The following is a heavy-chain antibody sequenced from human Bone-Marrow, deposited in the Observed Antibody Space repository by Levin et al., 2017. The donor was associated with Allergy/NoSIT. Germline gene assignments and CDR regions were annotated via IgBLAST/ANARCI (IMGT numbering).Heavy chain of an antibody. J-gene: IGHJ4*02. D-gene: IGHD1-1*01. CDR1: GFNFTTSS. Sequence: TGGSLRLSCVASGFNFTTSSFNWVRQTPGKGLEWVSSIGSGSSHIYYADSVKGRFFISRDNTRNSLYLQMNSLRPEDSALYYCATGRGLTTVYYWGQGALVTVSS. CDR3: ATGRGLTTVYY. V-gene: IGHV3-21*01. CDR2: IGSGSSHI.